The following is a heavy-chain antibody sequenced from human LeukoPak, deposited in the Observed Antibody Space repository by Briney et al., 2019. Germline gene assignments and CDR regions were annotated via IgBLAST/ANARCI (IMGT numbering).Heavy chain of an antibody. J-gene: IGHJ4*02. D-gene: IGHD1-1*01. Sequence: PGGSLRLSCAASGFTFSTAWMSWVRQAPGKGPEWVGRIKSNADGGTTDYAAPVKGRFAISRDDSKNTLYLEMNSLKTEDTAVYYCATPNRWYKFDYWGQGTLVTVSS. V-gene: IGHV3-15*01. CDR1: GFTFSTAW. CDR3: ATPNRWYKFDY. CDR2: IKSNADGGTT.